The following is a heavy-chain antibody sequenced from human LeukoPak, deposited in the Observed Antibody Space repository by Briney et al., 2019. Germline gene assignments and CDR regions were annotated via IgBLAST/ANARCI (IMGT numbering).Heavy chain of an antibody. CDR1: GFTFSSYG. D-gene: IGHD1/OR15-1a*01. V-gene: IGHV3-30*02. Sequence: GGSLRLSCAASGFTFSSYGMHWVRQAPGKGLEWVAFIRYDGSNKYYADSVKGRFTISRDNSKNTLYLQMNSLRAEDTAVYYCARDFRAGTASDAFDIWGQGTMVTVSS. CDR2: IRYDGSNK. J-gene: IGHJ3*02. CDR3: ARDFRAGTASDAFDI.